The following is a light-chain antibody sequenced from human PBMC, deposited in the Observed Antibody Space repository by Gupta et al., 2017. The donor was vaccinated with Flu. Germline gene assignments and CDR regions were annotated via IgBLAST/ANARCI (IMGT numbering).Light chain of an antibody. J-gene: IGLJ3*02. Sequence: GQTASIACGGDNIGSETVHWYQQKPGQAPVLVLYDDDFRATGIPGRFSGSNSGNTATMTISRVEAGDEADYYCQVLDTNTDHWVFGGGTMLTVL. V-gene: IGLV3-21*02. CDR3: QVLDTNTDHWV. CDR1: NIGSET. CDR2: DDD.